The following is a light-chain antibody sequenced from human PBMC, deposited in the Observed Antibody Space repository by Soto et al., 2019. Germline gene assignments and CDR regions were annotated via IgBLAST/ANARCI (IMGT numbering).Light chain of an antibody. V-gene: IGLV2-14*01. Sequence: QYTLTQPACVCLYTAQSITISCTGTRSDVGGYNYVSWYQQHPGKAPKLMIYEVSNRPSGVSDRFSGSKSGNTASLTISGLQAEDEADYYCSSYTSSITYVFGPGTKVTVL. CDR1: RSDVGGYNY. J-gene: IGLJ1*01. CDR3: SSYTSSITYV. CDR2: EVS.